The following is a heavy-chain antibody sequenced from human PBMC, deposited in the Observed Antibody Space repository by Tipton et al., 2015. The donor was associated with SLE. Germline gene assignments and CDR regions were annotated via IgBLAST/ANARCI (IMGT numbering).Heavy chain of an antibody. CDR1: GFTFSSYA. CDR2: ISGSGGST. CDR3: AKDRGEVRFLEWLSTFDY. J-gene: IGHJ4*02. Sequence: SLRLSCAASGFTFSSYAMSWVRQAPGKGLEWVSAISGSGGSTYYADSVKGRFTISRDNSKNTLYLQMNSLRAEDTAVYYCAKDRGEVRFLEWLSTFDYWGQGTLVTVSS. D-gene: IGHD3-3*01. V-gene: IGHV3-23*01.